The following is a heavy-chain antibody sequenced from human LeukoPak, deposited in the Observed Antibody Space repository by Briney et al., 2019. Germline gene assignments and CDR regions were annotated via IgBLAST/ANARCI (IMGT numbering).Heavy chain of an antibody. V-gene: IGHV3-9*01. CDR3: AKDLGSSGWYLVAFDY. J-gene: IGHJ4*02. D-gene: IGHD6-19*01. CDR2: ISWNSGSI. Sequence: GGSLRLSCAASGFTFDDYAMHWVRQAPGKGLEWVSGISWNSGSIGYADSVKGRFTISRDNAKNSLYLQMNSLRAEDTALYYCAKDLGSSGWYLVAFDYWGQGTLVTVSS. CDR1: GFTFDDYA.